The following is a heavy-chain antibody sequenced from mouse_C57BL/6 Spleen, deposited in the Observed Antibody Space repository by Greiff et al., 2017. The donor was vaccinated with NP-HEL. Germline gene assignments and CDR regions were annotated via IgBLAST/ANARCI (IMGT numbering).Heavy chain of an antibody. V-gene: IGHV7-3*01. J-gene: IGHJ2*01. CDR1: GFTFTDYY. CDR3: ARSFTVVAPFDY. D-gene: IGHD1-1*01. Sequence: EVNVVESGGGLVQPGGSLSLSCAASGFTFTDYYMSWVRQPPGKALEWLGFIRNKANGYTTEYSASVKGRFTISRDNSQSILYLQMNALRAEDSATYYCARSFTVVAPFDYWGQGTTLTVSS. CDR2: IRNKANGYTT.